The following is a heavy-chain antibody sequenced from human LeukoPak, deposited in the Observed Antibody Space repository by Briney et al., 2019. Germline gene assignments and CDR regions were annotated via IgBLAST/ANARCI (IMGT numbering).Heavy chain of an antibody. Sequence: SETLSLTCTVSGGSISSGDYYWSWIRQPPGKGLEWIGYSYYSGNTYYSPSLKSRITISVGTSKNQFSLTLTSVTAADTAVYYCAALRYYYYYMDVWGKGTTVTVSS. V-gene: IGHV4-30-4*08. CDR1: GGSISSGDYY. CDR3: AALRYYYYYMDV. CDR2: SYYSGNT. J-gene: IGHJ6*03.